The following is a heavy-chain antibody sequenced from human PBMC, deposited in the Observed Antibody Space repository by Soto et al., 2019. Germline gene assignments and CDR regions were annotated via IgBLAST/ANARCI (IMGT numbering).Heavy chain of an antibody. CDR2: ISSSSSTI. V-gene: IGHV3-48*01. Sequence: GGSLRLSCAASGFTFSSYSMNWVRQAPGKGLEWVSYISSSSSTIYYADSVKGRFTISRESAKNSLYLQMNSLRAEDTAVYYCARDKIPGIAVAGLFDYWGQGTLVTVSS. CDR3: ARDKIPGIAVAGLFDY. J-gene: IGHJ4*02. D-gene: IGHD6-19*01. CDR1: GFTFSSYS.